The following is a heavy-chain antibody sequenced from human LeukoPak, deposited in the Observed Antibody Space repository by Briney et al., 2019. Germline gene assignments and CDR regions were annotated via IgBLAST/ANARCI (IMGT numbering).Heavy chain of an antibody. Sequence: GGSLRLSCAASGFTFSSYGMHWVRQAPGKGLEWVAFIRYDGSNKYYADSVKGRFTISRDNSKNTLYLQMNSLRAEDTAVYYCAKYGLSEVGARYYWGQGTLVTVS. D-gene: IGHD1-26*01. CDR1: GFTFSSYG. J-gene: IGHJ4*02. CDR2: IRYDGSNK. CDR3: AKYGLSEVGARYY. V-gene: IGHV3-30*02.